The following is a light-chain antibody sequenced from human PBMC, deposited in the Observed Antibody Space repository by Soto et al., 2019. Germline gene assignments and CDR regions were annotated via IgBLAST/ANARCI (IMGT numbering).Light chain of an antibody. CDR1: QSVGTF. CDR3: QQYGSSLT. V-gene: IGKV3-20*01. CDR2: GAS. J-gene: IGKJ1*01. Sequence: DIVLTQTPGTLSLSPGGRASLSCRASQSVGTFLAWYQQRSGQAPRLLIYGASTRASGIPDRFSGSGSGTDFTLTISRLEPEDFGVYYCQQYGSSLTFGQGTKVDIK.